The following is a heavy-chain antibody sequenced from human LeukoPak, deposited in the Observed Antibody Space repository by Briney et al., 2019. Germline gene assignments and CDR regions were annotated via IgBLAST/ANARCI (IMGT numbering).Heavy chain of an antibody. CDR3: ASGNLAVAPHFYYFDY. CDR1: GFTFSSYA. D-gene: IGHD6-19*01. CDR2: ISSSSSTI. J-gene: IGHJ4*02. V-gene: IGHV3-48*01. Sequence: GGSLRLSCAASGFTFSSYAMNWVRQAPGKGLEWVSYISSSSSTIYYADSVKGRFTISRDNAKNSLYLQMNSLRAEDTAVYYCASGNLAVAPHFYYFDYWGQGTLVTVSS.